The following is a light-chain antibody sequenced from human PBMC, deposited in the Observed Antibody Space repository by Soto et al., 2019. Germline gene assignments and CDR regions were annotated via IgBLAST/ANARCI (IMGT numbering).Light chain of an antibody. CDR1: QSVSSN. CDR3: QQYNNWPFGGT. V-gene: IGKV3-15*01. CDR2: DAS. Sequence: EIVMTQSPATLSVSPGERATLSCRASQSVSSNLAWYQQKPGQAPRLLIYDASTRATGIPARFSGSGSGTEFTLTISSLQSEDFAVYYCQQYNNWPFGGTFDQGTKVEIK. J-gene: IGKJ1*01.